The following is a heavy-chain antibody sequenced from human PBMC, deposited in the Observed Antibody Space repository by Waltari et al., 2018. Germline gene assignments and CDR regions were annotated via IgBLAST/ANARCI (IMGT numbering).Heavy chain of an antibody. J-gene: IGHJ5*02. CDR3: ARDQFEVTRLLGENWFDP. CDR1: GGTFSSYA. CDR2: IIPIFSTA. Sequence: QVQLVQSGAEVKKPGSSVKVSCKASGGTFSSYAISWVRQAPGQGLEGMGGIIPIFSTANYAQKFQGRVTITADESTSTAYMELSSLRSEDTAVYYCARDQFEVTRLLGENWFDPWGQGTLVTVSS. D-gene: IGHD4-4*01. V-gene: IGHV1-69*01.